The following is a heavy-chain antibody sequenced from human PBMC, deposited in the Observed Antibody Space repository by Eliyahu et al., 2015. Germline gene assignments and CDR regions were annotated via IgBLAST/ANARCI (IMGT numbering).Heavy chain of an antibody. D-gene: IGHD2-21*01. J-gene: IGHJ6*02. CDR2: ISGSGGST. CDR3: AKERDDRVFPYGMDV. V-gene: IGHV3-23*01. CDR1: GFXFSSYA. Sequence: EVQLLESGGGLVQPGGSLRLSCXASGFXFSSYAMSWVRQAPGKGLEWVSAISGSGGSTYYADSVKGRFTISRDNSKNTLYLQMNSLRAEDTAVYYCAKERDDRVFPYGMDVWGQGTTVTVSS.